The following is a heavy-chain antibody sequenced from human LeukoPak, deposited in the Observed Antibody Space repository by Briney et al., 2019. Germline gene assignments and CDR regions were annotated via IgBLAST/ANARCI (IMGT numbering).Heavy chain of an antibody. J-gene: IGHJ4*02. V-gene: IGHV3-53*01. CDR1: GFTVSSNY. D-gene: IGHD4-17*01. CDR2: IYSGGST. Sequence: GGSLRLSCAASGFTVSSNYMSWVRQAPGKGLEWVSVIYSGGSTYYADSVKGRFTISRDNSKNTLYLQMNSLRAEDTAVYYCARADLYGDYAYYFDYWGQGTLVTVSS. CDR3: ARADLYGDYAYYFDY.